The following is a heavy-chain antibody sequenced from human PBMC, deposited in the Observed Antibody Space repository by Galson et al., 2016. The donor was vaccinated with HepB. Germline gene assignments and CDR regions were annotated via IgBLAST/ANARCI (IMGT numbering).Heavy chain of an antibody. V-gene: IGHV3-48*02. J-gene: IGHJ6*02. CDR1: GLTFSTYN. Sequence: SLRLSCAASGLTFSTYNMNWFRQSPGKGLEWLAHITRNSRTIYYADSVKGRFTISRDDAKSSLYLQMSALRDEDTAVYYCASEIRITVNRGTMISYGTDMWGQGTTVTVSS. D-gene: IGHD3-22*01. CDR2: ITRNSRTI. CDR3: ASEIRITVNRGTMISYGTDM.